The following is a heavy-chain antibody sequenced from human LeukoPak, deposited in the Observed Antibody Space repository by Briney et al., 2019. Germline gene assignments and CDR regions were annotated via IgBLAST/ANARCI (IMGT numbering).Heavy chain of an antibody. D-gene: IGHD6-13*01. CDR1: GYTFTSYG. V-gene: IGHV1-18*01. Sequence: ASVKVSCKASGYTFTSYGISWVRQAPGQGLEWMGWISAYNGNTNYAQKLQGRVTMTRDTSTSTVYMELSSLRSEDTAVYYCARTIAAAGTSEGFDPWGQGTLVTVSS. J-gene: IGHJ5*02. CDR3: ARTIAAAGTSEGFDP. CDR2: ISAYNGNT.